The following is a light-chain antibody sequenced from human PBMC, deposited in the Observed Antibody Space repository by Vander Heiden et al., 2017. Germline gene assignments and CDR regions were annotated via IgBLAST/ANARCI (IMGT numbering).Light chain of an antibody. CDR3: QQSYNIARRT. CDR2: AAS. Sequence: DIQMTQSLSSLSASVGDRVTITCRASQSITTYLNWYQQKPGKAPNLLIYAASTLQNGVPSRFSGSGSGTDFTLTISGLLPEDFATYYCQQSYNIARRTFGQGTKVEFK. V-gene: IGKV1-39*01. CDR1: QSITTY. J-gene: IGKJ1*01.